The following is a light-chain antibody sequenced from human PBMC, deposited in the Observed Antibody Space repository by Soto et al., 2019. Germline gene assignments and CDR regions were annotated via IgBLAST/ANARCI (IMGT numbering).Light chain of an antibody. V-gene: IGLV2-23*01. CDR1: SSTVGGFNV. J-gene: IGLJ1*01. CDR3: CSYVGATTYV. CDR2: EGI. Sequence: QSALTQPASVSGSPGQSITISCTGTSSTVGGFNVVSWYQQHPGKAPKVIIYEGIKRPSGVSNRFSGSNSGSTASLTISGLQADDEADYYCCSYVGATTYVFGNGTKVIV.